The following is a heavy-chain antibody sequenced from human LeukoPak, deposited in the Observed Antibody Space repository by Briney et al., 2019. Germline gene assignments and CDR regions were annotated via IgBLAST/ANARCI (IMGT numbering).Heavy chain of an antibody. J-gene: IGHJ4*02. Sequence: GASVKVSCKVSGYTLTELSMHWVRQAPGKGLEWMGGFDLEDGETIYAQKFQGRVTMTEDTSTDTAYMELSSLRSEDTAVYYCATIKRRDGYNLDYWGQGTLVTVSS. CDR2: FDLEDGET. CDR1: GYTLTELS. CDR3: ATIKRRDGYNLDY. D-gene: IGHD5-24*01. V-gene: IGHV1-24*01.